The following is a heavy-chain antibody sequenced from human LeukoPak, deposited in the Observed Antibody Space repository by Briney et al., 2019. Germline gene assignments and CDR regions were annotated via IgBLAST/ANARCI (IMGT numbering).Heavy chain of an antibody. CDR2: IRYDGSNK. J-gene: IGHJ2*01. V-gene: IGHV3-30*02. CDR1: GFTFSSYG. D-gene: IGHD2-15*01. Sequence: GGSLRLSCAASGFTFSSYGMHWVRQAPGKGLEWVAFIRYDGSNKYYADSVKGRFTISRDNAKNSLYLQMNSLKTEDTAVYYCTRVRGYCSGGSCYSYYWYFDLWGRGTLVTVSS. CDR3: TRVRGYCSGGSCYSYYWYFDL.